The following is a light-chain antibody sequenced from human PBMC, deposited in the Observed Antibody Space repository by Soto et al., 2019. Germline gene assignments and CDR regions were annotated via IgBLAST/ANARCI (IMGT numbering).Light chain of an antibody. CDR2: DTS. J-gene: IGKJ5*01. CDR1: QSVSSN. V-gene: IGKV3-11*01. Sequence: EILMTQSPATLSVSPGERATLTCRASQSVSSNLAWYQQKPGQAPTILIYDTSNRDTGIPARFSGSRSGTDFTLTLSSLEPEDFEVYYCQQRSNWPITFGQGTRLEIK. CDR3: QQRSNWPIT.